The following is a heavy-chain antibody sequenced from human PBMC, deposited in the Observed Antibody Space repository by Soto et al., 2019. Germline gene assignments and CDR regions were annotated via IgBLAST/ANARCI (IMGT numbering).Heavy chain of an antibody. Sequence: PSETLSLTCTVSGGSISSSSYYWGWIRQPPGKGLEWIGSIYYSGSTYYNPSLKSRVTISVDTSKNQFSLKLSSVTAADTAVYYCVSETGDGPYYYCYGMDVWGQGTTVTVSS. J-gene: IGHJ6*02. D-gene: IGHD7-27*01. CDR3: VSETGDGPYYYCYGMDV. CDR2: IYYSGST. CDR1: GGSISSSSYY. V-gene: IGHV4-39*01.